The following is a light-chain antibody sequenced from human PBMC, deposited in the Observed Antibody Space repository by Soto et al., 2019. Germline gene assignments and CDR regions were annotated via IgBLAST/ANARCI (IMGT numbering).Light chain of an antibody. J-gene: IGKJ1*01. CDR3: QQSYSTPVT. V-gene: IGKV1-39*01. Sequence: DIQMTQSPSSLAASVGDRVTITCRASQSIGTGLRWYQHQPQKDHNPLIYAASSVQSGVPSRVSRAGSGTDVTLTISSLQPEEGATYYCQQSYSTPVTFGQGT. CDR2: AAS. CDR1: QSIGTG.